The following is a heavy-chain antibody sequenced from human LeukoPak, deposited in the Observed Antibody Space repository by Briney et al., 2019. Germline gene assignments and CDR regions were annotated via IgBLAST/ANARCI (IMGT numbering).Heavy chain of an antibody. CDR3: AELGITMIGGV. D-gene: IGHD3-10*02. Sequence: GGSLRLSCAAAGFTFSSYEMNWVRQAPGKGLEWVSYISSSGSTIYYADSVKGRFTIPRDNAKNSLYLQMNSLRAEDTAVYYCAELGITMIGGVWGKGTTVTISS. CDR1: GFTFSSYE. CDR2: ISSSGSTI. J-gene: IGHJ6*04. V-gene: IGHV3-48*03.